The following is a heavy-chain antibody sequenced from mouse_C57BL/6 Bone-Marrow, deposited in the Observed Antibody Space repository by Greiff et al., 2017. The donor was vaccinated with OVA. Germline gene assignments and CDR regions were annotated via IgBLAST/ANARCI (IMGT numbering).Heavy chain of an antibody. CDR3: TVTTVVVDWYFDV. CDR2: IRLKSDNYAT. V-gene: IGHV6-3*01. CDR1: GFTFSNYW. D-gene: IGHD1-1*01. Sequence: EVMLVESGGGLVQPGGSMKLSCVASGFTFSNYWMNWVRQSPEKGLEWVAQIRLKSDNYATHYAESVKGRFTISRDDSKSSVYLQMNNLRAEDTGIYYCTVTTVVVDWYFDVWGTGTTVTVSS. J-gene: IGHJ1*03.